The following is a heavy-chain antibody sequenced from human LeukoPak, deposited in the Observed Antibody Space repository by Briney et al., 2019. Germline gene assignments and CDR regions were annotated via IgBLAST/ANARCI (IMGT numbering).Heavy chain of an antibody. Sequence: PSETLSLTCAVSGYSISNGYYWDWIRQPPGKGLEWIGSIYHSGSTYYNPSLKSRVTISVDTSKNQFSLKLSSVTAADTAVYYCARAPNPTVTSQYFFDNWGQGTLVTVSS. V-gene: IGHV4-38-2*01. D-gene: IGHD4-17*01. CDR1: GYSISNGYY. J-gene: IGHJ4*02. CDR3: ARAPNPTVTSQYFFDN. CDR2: IYHSGST.